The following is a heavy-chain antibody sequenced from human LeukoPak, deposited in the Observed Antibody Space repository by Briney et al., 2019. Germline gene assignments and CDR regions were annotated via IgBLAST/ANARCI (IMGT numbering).Heavy chain of an antibody. J-gene: IGHJ4*02. CDR3: ARVVAEQQLVRSGSFDY. Sequence: ASVKVSCKASGYTFTSYGISWVRQAPGQGLEWMGRISAYNGNTNYAQKLQGRVTMTTDTSTSTAYMELRSLRSDDTAVYYCARVVAEQQLVRSGSFDYWGQGTLLTVSS. CDR2: ISAYNGNT. D-gene: IGHD6-13*01. CDR1: GYTFTSYG. V-gene: IGHV1-18*01.